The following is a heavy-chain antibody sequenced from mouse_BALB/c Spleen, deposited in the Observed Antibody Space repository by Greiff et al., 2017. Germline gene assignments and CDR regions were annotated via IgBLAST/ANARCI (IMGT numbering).Heavy chain of an antibody. Sequence: EVQRVESGGDLVKPGGSLKLSCAASGFTFSSYGMSWVRQTPDKRLEWVATISSGGSYTYYPDSVKGRFTISRDNPKNTLFLQMTSLRSEDTAMYYCARGDVEDYYAMHDWGQGTSVTVSS. J-gene: IGHJ4*01. CDR2: ISSGGSYT. CDR3: ARGDVEDYYAMHD. CDR1: GFTFSSYG. V-gene: IGHV5-6*01.